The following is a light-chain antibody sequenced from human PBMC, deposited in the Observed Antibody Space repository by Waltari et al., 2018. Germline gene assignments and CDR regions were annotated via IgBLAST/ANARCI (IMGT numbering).Light chain of an antibody. CDR3: HQYYIPPLT. V-gene: IGKV3-15*01. Sequence: EIMMTQSPVTLSMSPGERATLSCRARQSITNNLAWYQQNPGQAPRLLIYGASTRATGIPARFSGIGSGTEFTLTISSLQSEDVAVYYCHQYYIPPLTFGQGTRLEIK. J-gene: IGKJ5*01. CDR2: GAS. CDR1: QSITNN.